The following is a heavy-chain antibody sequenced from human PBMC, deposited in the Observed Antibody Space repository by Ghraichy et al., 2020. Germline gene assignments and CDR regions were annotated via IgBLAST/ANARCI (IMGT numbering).Heavy chain of an antibody. D-gene: IGHD4-17*01. CDR2: ISYDGSNK. Sequence: GGSLRLSCAASGFTFSSYAMHWVRQAPGKGLEWVAVISYDGSNKYYADSVKGRFTISRDNSKNTLYLQMNSLRAEDTAVYYCARDWEEKNDYGESSPYDAFDIWGQGTMVTVSS. J-gene: IGHJ3*02. CDR1: GFTFSSYA. V-gene: IGHV3-30*04. CDR3: ARDWEEKNDYGESSPYDAFDI.